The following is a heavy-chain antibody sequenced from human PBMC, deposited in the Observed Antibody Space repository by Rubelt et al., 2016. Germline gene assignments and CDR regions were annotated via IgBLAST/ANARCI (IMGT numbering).Heavy chain of an antibody. J-gene: IGHJ4*02. CDR2: IYYSGST. D-gene: IGHD1-26*01. Sequence: QVQLQQWGAGLLKPSETLSLTCAVYGGSFSGDYWSWIRQPPGKGLEWIGYIYYSGSTNYSPSLKSRVTMSVDTSKNQFSLKLRSVTAADTAVYYCARLTRGLSGSYHFHYWGQGTLVTVSS. CDR1: GGSFSGDY. CDR3: ARLTRGLSGSYHFHY. V-gene: IGHV4-34*11.